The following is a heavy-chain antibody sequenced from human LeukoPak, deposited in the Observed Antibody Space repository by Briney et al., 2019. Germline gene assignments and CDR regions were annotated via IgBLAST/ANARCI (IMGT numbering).Heavy chain of an antibody. CDR3: ARDSTYYDFWSGFNWFDP. V-gene: IGHV3-64*01. J-gene: IGHJ5*02. D-gene: IGHD3-3*01. Sequence: GGSLRLSCAASGFTFSSYAMHWVRQAPGKGLEYVSAISSNGDSTYYANSVKGRFTISRDNSKNTLYLLMGSLRAEDMAVYYCARDSTYYDFWSGFNWFDPWGQGTLVTVSS. CDR1: GFTFSSYA. CDR2: ISSNGDST.